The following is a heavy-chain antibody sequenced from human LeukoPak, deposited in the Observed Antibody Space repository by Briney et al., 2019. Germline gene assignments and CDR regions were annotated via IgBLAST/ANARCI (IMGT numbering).Heavy chain of an antibody. Sequence: PSETLSLTCTVSGGSISSGSYYWSWIRQPAGKGLEWIGRIYTSGSTNYNPSLKSRVTISVDTSKNQFSLKLSSVTAADTAVYYCASEISSGYDCCAHDYWGQGTLVTVSS. CDR2: IYTSGST. D-gene: IGHD5-12*01. CDR3: ASEISSGYDCCAHDY. CDR1: GGSISSGSYY. V-gene: IGHV4-61*02. J-gene: IGHJ4*02.